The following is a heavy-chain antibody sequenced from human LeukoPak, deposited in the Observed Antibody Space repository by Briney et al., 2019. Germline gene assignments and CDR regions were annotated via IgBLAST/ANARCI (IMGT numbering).Heavy chain of an antibody. V-gene: IGHV3-23*01. J-gene: IGHJ3*02. D-gene: IGHD2-21*02. CDR1: GFTFSSYA. CDR3: ARDCGGDWAEGAFDI. Sequence: GGSLRLSCAASGFTFSSYAMSWVRQAPGKGLEWVSAISGSGGSTYYADSVKGRFTISRDNSKNTLYLQMNSLRAEDTAVYYCARDCGGDWAEGAFDIWGQGTMVTVSS. CDR2: ISGSGGST.